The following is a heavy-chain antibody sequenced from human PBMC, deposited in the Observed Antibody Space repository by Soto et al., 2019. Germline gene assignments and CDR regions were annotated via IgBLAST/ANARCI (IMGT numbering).Heavy chain of an antibody. Sequence: QVQLVESGGGVVQPGRSLRLSCAASGFTFSSYAMHWVRQAPGKGLEWVAVISYDGSNKYYADSVKGRFTISRDNSKNTLYLQMNSLRAEDTAVYYCARDYRGAFDIWGQGTMVTVS. J-gene: IGHJ3*02. CDR2: ISYDGSNK. CDR3: ARDYRGAFDI. CDR1: GFTFSSYA. D-gene: IGHD4-4*01. V-gene: IGHV3-30-3*01.